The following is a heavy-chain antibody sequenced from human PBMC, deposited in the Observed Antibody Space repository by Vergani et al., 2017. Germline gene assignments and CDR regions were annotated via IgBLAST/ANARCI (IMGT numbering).Heavy chain of an antibody. V-gene: IGHV4-39*01. CDR1: GGSISSCSYY. J-gene: IGHJ4*02. D-gene: IGHD3-9*01. CDR3: ARTESFILRYFHWAL. Sequence: QLHLQESGPGLVKPSETLSLTCTVSGGSISSCSYYWGWIRQPPGEGLEWIGNIYHSGGAYYNPSLKGRVTISVATSKNQFSLEVTSVTAADTAIYFCARTESFILRYFHWALWGQGTLVTLSS. CDR2: IYHSGGA.